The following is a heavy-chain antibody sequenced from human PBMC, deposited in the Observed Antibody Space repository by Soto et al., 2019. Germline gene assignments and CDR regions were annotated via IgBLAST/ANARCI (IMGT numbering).Heavy chain of an antibody. CDR1: GGTFSSYA. CDR2: IIPIFGTA. J-gene: IGHJ4*02. Sequence: SVKVSCKASGGTFSSYAISWVRQAPGQGLEWMGGIIPIFGTANYAQKFQGRVTITADESTSTAYMELSSLRSEDTAVYYCARAAYCGGDCYSGFDYWGQGTLVTVS. CDR3: ARAAYCGGDCYSGFDY. V-gene: IGHV1-69*13. D-gene: IGHD2-21*02.